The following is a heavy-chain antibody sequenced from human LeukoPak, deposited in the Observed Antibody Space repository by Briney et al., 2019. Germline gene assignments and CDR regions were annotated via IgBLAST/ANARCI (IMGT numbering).Heavy chain of an antibody. Sequence: SETLSLTCTVSGGSISSYYWSWIRQPPGKGLEWIGYIYYSGSTNYNPSLKSRVTISVDTSKNQFSLKLSSVTAADTAVYYCARGFDYDWFDPWGQGTLVTVSS. D-gene: IGHD4-17*01. CDR3: ARGFDYDWFDP. J-gene: IGHJ5*02. CDR1: GGSISSYY. V-gene: IGHV4-59*12. CDR2: IYYSGST.